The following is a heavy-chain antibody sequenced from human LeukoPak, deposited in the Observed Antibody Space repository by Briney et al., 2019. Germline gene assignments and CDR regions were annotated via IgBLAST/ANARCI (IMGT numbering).Heavy chain of an antibody. CDR1: GFTFSSYA. J-gene: IGHJ4*02. CDR3: ARVGYYDFWSGYYNGGLDY. Sequence: PGGSLRLSCAASGFTFSSYAMSWVRQAPGKGLEWVSAISGSGGSTYYADSVKGRFTISRDNAKNSLYLQMNSLRAEDTAVYYCARVGYYDFWSGYYNGGLDYWGQGTLVTVSS. CDR2: ISGSGGST. V-gene: IGHV3-23*01. D-gene: IGHD3-3*01.